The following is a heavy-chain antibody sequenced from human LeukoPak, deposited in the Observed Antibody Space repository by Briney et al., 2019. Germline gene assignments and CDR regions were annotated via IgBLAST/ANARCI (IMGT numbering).Heavy chain of an antibody. CDR1: GFTFSSYG. D-gene: IGHD3-10*01. J-gene: IGHJ6*03. Sequence: GGSLRLSCAASGFTFSSYGMTWVRQAPGKGLEWVSTISDNGRITNYADSVKGRFTISRDNGKNSLSQQMSSLRVEDTALYYCARVVSPVDMVRGVADFIYNYYMDVWGKGTTVTISS. CDR2: ISDNGRIT. CDR3: ARVVSPVDMVRGVADFIYNYYMDV. V-gene: IGHV3-23*01.